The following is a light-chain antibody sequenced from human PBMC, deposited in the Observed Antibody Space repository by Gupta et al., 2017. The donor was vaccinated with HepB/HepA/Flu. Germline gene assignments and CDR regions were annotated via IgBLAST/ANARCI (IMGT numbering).Light chain of an antibody. CDR2: GVS. V-gene: IGKV3-15*01. Sequence: EIVMTQSPVTLSVSPGERATVSCRASQSVNGNLAWYQQKPGQAPRLLIYGVSTRATGMPARFSGSGSGTEFTLTISSRQSEDFAVYYCQQYNNCPPCTFGQGTKVEIK. CDR1: QSVNGN. J-gene: IGKJ2*02. CDR3: QQYNNCPPCT.